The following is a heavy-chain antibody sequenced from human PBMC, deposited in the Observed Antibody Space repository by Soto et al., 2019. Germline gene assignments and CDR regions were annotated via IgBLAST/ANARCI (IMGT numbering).Heavy chain of an antibody. CDR1: GGSISSYY. J-gene: IGHJ3*02. D-gene: IGHD1-7*01. Sequence: QVQLQESGPGLVKPSETLSLTCTVSGGSISSYYWSWIRQPPGKGLEWIGYIYYSGSTNYNPSLKSRVNISVDTSKNQFSLKLSSVTAADTDVYYCARNYGHAFDIWGQGTMVTVSS. V-gene: IGHV4-59*01. CDR2: IYYSGST. CDR3: ARNYGHAFDI.